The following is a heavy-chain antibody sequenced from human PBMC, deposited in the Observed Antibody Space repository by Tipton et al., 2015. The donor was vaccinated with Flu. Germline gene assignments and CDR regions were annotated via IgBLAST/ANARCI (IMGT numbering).Heavy chain of an antibody. V-gene: IGHV3-9*01. CDR3: AKAPIDYDFWSGSYFFEH. D-gene: IGHD3-3*01. CDR2: ITWNSGNI. J-gene: IGHJ4*02. Sequence: QLVQSGGGLVQPGRSLRLPCAASGFSFDDHAMHWVRQAPGKGLEWVSGITWNSGNIGYADSVRGRFTISRDNAKNSVYLQMNSLRAEDTTLYYCAKAPIDYDFWSGSYFFEHWGQGTLVTVSS. CDR1: GFSFDDHA.